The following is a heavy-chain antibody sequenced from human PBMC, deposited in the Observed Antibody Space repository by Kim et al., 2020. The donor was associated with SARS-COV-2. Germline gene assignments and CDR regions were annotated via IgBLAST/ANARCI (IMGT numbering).Heavy chain of an antibody. Sequence: GGSLRLSCAASGFTFNNYAMNWVRQAPGKGLEWVSYIGSDITNIKYTDSVKGRFTISRDNANDSLYLHLSSLRAEYTAVYYCVRWQRGFDSWGHGTLVTVSS. CDR1: GFTFNNYA. CDR3: VRWQRGFDS. J-gene: IGHJ4*01. V-gene: IGHV3-48*04. CDR2: IGSDITNI.